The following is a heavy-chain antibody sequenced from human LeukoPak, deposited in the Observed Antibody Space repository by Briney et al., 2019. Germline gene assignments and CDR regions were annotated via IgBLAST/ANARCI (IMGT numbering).Heavy chain of an antibody. CDR3: ARVDLRLGEFNRIDY. V-gene: IGHV4-31*03. D-gene: IGHD3-16*01. CDR2: IYYSGST. Sequence: SETLSLTCTVSGGSISSGGYYWSWIRQHPRKRLEWIGYIYYSGSTYYNPSLKSRVTISVDTSKNQFSLKLSSVTAADTAVYYCARVDLRLGEFNRIDYWGQGTLVTVSS. J-gene: IGHJ4*02. CDR1: GGSISSGGYY.